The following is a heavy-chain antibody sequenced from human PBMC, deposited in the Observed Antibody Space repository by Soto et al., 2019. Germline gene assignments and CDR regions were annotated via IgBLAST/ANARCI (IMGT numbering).Heavy chain of an antibody. Sequence: SQTLSLTCAVFGDSVSSNTAAWTWIRQSPSRGLEWLGRTYYRSKWYNDYAVSVKSRITIKTDTSRNQFSLQLNSVTPEDTAVYYCARDLGAFYIPGQGTMVTVSS. CDR1: GDSVSSNTAA. CDR3: ARDLGAFYI. J-gene: IGHJ3*02. CDR2: TYYRSKWYN. V-gene: IGHV6-1*01. D-gene: IGHD7-27*01.